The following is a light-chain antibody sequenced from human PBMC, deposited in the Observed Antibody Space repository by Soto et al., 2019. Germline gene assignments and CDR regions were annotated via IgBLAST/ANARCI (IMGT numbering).Light chain of an antibody. V-gene: IGKV1-39*01. CDR2: AAS. CDR3: KQSYNTQWT. Sequence: DIQMTQSPSSLSASVGDRVTITCQASRDISNYLNWYLQKPGKAPNLLIYAASSLQSGVPSRFSGAGSGTDFTLTIANLHPEDFAIYYCKQSYNTQWTFGQGTKVDIK. J-gene: IGKJ1*01. CDR1: RDISNY.